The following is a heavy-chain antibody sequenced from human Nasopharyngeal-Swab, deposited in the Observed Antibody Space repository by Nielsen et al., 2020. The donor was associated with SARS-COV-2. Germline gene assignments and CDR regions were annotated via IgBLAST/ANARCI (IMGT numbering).Heavy chain of an antibody. V-gene: IGHV4-34*01. Sequence: SETLSLTCAFYGASFSGYYWSWIRQPPGKGLEWSGEINHSGSNNYNPSLKSRVTISVDTSKNQFSLKLSSVTAADTTVYYCARGLYSSSRYAAFYDYWGQGTLVTVSS. J-gene: IGHJ4*02. CDR1: GASFSGYY. CDR3: ARGLYSSSRYAAFYDY. CDR2: INHSGSN. D-gene: IGHD6-13*01.